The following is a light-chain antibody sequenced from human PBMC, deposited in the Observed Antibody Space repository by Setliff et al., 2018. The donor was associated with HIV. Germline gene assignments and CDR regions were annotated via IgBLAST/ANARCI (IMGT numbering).Light chain of an antibody. CDR3: CSYAGSSTWV. CDR1: SSDVGTYNL. V-gene: IGLV2-23*02. J-gene: IGLJ1*01. CDR2: EVT. Sequence: QSALTQPASVSGSPGQSIAISYTGTSSDVGTYNLVSWYQHHPGKAPKVLIYEVTKRPSGVSNRFSGSKSGNTASLTISGLQAEDEADYYCCSYAGSSTWVFGTGTKVTVL.